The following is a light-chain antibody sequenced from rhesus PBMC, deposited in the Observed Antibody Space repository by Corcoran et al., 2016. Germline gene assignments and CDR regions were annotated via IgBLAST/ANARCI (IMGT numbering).Light chain of an antibody. V-gene: IGKV1-37*01. CDR3: QQYNSAPFT. CDR2: YAS. Sequence: DIQMTQSQSSLSASVGDRVTITCRASQGISSYLAWYQQKPGKAPKPLIYYASNLESGVPSRFSGSGSGTEFTLTISSLQPEDFATYYCQQYNSAPFTFGPGTKLDIK. J-gene: IGKJ3*01. CDR1: QGISSY.